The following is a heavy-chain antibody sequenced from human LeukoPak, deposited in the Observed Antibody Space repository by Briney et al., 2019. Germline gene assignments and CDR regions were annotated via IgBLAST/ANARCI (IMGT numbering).Heavy chain of an antibody. J-gene: IGHJ4*02. CDR3: AREYSGYDRFDY. D-gene: IGHD5-12*01. V-gene: IGHV3-7*05. CDR1: GFIFSSYW. Sequence: GGSLRLSCAASGFIFSSYWMTWVRQAPGKGLEWVANIKQDGSEKYYVDSVKGQFTISRDNAKNSLYLEMNSLRAEDTAVYYCAREYSGYDRFDYWGQGTLVTVSS. CDR2: IKQDGSEK.